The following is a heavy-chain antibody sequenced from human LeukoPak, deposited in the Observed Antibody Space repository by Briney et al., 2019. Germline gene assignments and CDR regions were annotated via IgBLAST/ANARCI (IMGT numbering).Heavy chain of an antibody. CDR2: INHSGST. D-gene: IGHD3-3*01. Sequence: PSETLSLTCAVYGGSFSGYYWSWIRQPPGKGLEWIGEINHSGSTNYNPSLKSRVTISVDTSKNQFSLELSSVTAADTAVYYCAGAYIVVVPAARYYDFWSGYEPWGQGTLVTVSS. V-gene: IGHV4-34*01. J-gene: IGHJ5*02. CDR1: GGSFSGYY. CDR3: AGAYIVVVPAARYYDFWSGYEP.